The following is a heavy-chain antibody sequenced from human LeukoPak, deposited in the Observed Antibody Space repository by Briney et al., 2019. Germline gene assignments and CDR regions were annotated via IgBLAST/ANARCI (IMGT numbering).Heavy chain of an antibody. J-gene: IGHJ5*02. CDR3: AREGDSGSVGWFDP. D-gene: IGHD6-13*01. V-gene: IGHV4-34*01. Sequence: MPSETLSLTCAVYGGSFSGYYWSWIRQPPGKGLEWIGEINHSGSTNYNPSLKSRVTISVDTSKNQFSLKLSSVTAADTAVYYCAREGDSGSVGWFDPWGQGTLVTVSS. CDR1: GGSFSGYY. CDR2: INHSGST.